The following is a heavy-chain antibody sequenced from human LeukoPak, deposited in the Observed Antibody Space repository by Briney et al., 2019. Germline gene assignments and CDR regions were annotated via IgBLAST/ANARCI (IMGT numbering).Heavy chain of an antibody. D-gene: IGHD5-18*01. CDR3: ARTTEGGYSYGYFYYYYMDV. CDR1: GGSISSYY. CDR2: IYYSGST. Sequence: SETLSLTCTVSGGSISSYYWSWIRQPPGKGLEWIGFIYYSGSTNYKSSLKSRVTISVDTSKNEFSLKLSSVTAADTAVYYCARTTEGGYSYGYFYYYYMDVWGKGTTVTISS. V-gene: IGHV4-59*01. J-gene: IGHJ6*03.